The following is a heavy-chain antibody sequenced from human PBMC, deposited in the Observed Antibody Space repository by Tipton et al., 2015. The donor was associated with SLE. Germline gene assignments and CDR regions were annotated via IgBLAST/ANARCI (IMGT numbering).Heavy chain of an antibody. Sequence: QLVQSGAEVKKPGASVKVSCKASGYTFTSYAMHWVRQAPGQRLEWMGWINAGNGNTKYSQKFQGRVAITRDTSASTAYMELSSLRSEDTAVYYCAREVVVVVEAYYYGMDVWGQGTTVTASS. V-gene: IGHV1-3*01. D-gene: IGHD2-15*01. CDR1: GYTFTSYA. CDR2: INAGNGNT. CDR3: AREVVVVVEAYYYGMDV. J-gene: IGHJ6*02.